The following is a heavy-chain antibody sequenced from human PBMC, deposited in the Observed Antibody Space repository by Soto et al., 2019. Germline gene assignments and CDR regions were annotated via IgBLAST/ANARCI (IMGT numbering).Heavy chain of an antibody. CDR1: GYTFTSYA. CDR2: INAGNGNT. CDR3: ERDAAVGLFDY. V-gene: IGHV1-3*01. J-gene: IGHJ4*02. Sequence: ASVKVSCKASGYTFTSYAMHWVRQAPGQRLEWMGWINAGNGNTNYAQKLQGRVTMTTDTSTSTAYMELRSLRSDDTAVYYCERDAAVGLFDYWGQGTPVTVSS. D-gene: IGHD1-26*01.